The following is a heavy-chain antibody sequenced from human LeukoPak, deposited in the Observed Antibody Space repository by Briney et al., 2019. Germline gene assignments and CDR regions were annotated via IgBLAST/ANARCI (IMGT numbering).Heavy chain of an antibody. D-gene: IGHD6-13*01. Sequence: AGSLRLSCAASGFTFSAYAMHWVRRAPGKGLRWVSAISSNAESAYYADSVQGRFTISRDNSKNMLYLKMDSLWAEDTAVYYCAKGAATLADGPDSWGQGTLVTVSS. CDR2: ISSNAESA. CDR3: AKGAATLADGPDS. J-gene: IGHJ4*02. V-gene: IGHV3-23*01. CDR1: GFTFSAYA.